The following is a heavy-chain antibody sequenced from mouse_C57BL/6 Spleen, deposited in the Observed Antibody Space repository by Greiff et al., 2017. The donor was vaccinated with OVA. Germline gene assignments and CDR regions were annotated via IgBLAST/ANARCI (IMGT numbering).Heavy chain of an antibody. V-gene: IGHV1-55*01. CDR2: IYPGSGST. J-gene: IGHJ3*01. Sequence: QVQLQQPGAELVKPGASVKMSCKASGYTFTSYWITWVKQRPGQGLEWIGDIYPGSGSTNYTEKFQSKATLTVDTSSSPAYMPRRSLTSEDSAVYYCARWDYGFAYWGKGTLVTVSA. D-gene: IGHD2-4*01. CDR1: GYTFTSYW. CDR3: ARWDYGFAY.